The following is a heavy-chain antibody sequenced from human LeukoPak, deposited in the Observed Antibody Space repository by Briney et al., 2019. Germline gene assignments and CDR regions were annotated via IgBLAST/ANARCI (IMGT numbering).Heavy chain of an antibody. CDR3: ARGYGSGSYWAH. D-gene: IGHD3-10*01. CDR2: INHSGST. V-gene: IGHV4-34*01. J-gene: IGHJ4*02. CDR1: GGSFSGYY. Sequence: SETPSLTCAVYGGSFSGYYWSWIRQPPGKGLEWIGEINHSGSTNYNPSLKSRVTISVDTSKNQFSLRLNSVTAADTAVYYCARGYGSGSYWAHWGQGTLVTVSS.